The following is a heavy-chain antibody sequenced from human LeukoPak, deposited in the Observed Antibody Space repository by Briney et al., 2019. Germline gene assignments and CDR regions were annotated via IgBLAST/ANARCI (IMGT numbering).Heavy chain of an antibody. V-gene: IGHV4-39*07. J-gene: IGHJ6*02. CDR2: ISYSVIT. D-gene: IGHD6-19*01. Sequence: SETLSLTCTVSGGSISSSTYFWGWIRQPPGKGLEWIGSISYSVITYYNPSLKSRGTISIDTSKNQFSLRLSSVTAADTAVYYCARVGIAVAGHTYYYYYGMDVWGQGTTVTVSS. CDR1: GGSISSSTYF. CDR3: ARVGIAVAGHTYYYYYGMDV.